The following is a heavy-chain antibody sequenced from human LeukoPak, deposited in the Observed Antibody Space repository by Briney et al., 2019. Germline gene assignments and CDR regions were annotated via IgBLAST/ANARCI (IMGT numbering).Heavy chain of an antibody. CDR3: TKSSAPYYDSSNYRFDY. D-gene: IGHD3-22*01. CDR2: ISTSSSYI. CDR1: GFTFSGYS. Sequence: PGGSLRLSCAASGFTFSGYSMNWVRQAPGKGLEWVSSISTSSSYIYYADSVKGRFTISRDNAKNSLYLQMNSLRAEDTAFYYCTKSSAPYYDSSNYRFDYWGQGALVTVSS. V-gene: IGHV3-21*04. J-gene: IGHJ4*02.